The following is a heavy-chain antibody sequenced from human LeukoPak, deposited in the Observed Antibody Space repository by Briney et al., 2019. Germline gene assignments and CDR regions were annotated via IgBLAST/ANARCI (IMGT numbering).Heavy chain of an antibody. J-gene: IGHJ4*02. CDR2: IYYSGST. CDR1: GGSISSSSYY. CDR3: ARARWQQLMGPLGILDY. V-gene: IGHV4-39*07. Sequence: PSETLSLTCTVSGGSISSSSYYWGWIRQPPGKGLEWIGSIYYSGSTYYNPSLKSRVTISVDTSKNQFSLKLSSVTAADTAVYYCARARWQQLMGPLGILDYWGQGTLVTVSS. D-gene: IGHD6-13*01.